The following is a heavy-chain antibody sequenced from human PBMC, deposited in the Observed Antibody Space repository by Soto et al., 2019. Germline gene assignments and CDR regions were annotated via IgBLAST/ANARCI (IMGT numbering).Heavy chain of an antibody. Sequence: GASVKVSCKASGYTFTNYAMHWVRQAPGQRPEWMGWINAGNGNTKFSQRFQGRVTITRDTSANIAYMELSSLTSEDTAVYYCARAGFCSKTSCSDAFDIWGQGTMVTVS. D-gene: IGHD2-2*01. V-gene: IGHV1-3*01. CDR3: ARAGFCSKTSCSDAFDI. CDR2: INAGNGNT. J-gene: IGHJ3*02. CDR1: GYTFTNYA.